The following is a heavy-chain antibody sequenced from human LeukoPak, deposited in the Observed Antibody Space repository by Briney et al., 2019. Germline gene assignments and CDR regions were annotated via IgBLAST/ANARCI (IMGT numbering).Heavy chain of an antibody. J-gene: IGHJ4*02. Sequence: GGSLRLSCAASGFTFGNYWMHWVRQVPGKGLVWVSRISNDGSNTAYADSVKGRFTISIDNAKNTLYLQMNRMRGEDTAVYHCARFRDVAATQGFDYWGQGTQVTVSS. V-gene: IGHV3-74*01. CDR2: ISNDGSNT. D-gene: IGHD6-25*01. CDR1: GFTFGNYW. CDR3: ARFRDVAATQGFDY.